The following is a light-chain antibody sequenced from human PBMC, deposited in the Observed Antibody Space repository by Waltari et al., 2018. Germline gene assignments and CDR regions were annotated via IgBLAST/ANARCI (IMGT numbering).Light chain of an antibody. J-gene: IGLJ2*01. CDR1: SGNIATNN. V-gene: IGLV6-57*03. CDR3: QSFDSSHVV. CDR2: EDN. Sequence: FMLTQPHSVSESPGKTVTIPCTRSSGNIATNNVQWYQQRPGSAPTKVIYEDNQRPPGVPDRFSGSIDSSSNSASLIISGLKAEDEADYYCQSFDSSHVVFGGGTKLTVL.